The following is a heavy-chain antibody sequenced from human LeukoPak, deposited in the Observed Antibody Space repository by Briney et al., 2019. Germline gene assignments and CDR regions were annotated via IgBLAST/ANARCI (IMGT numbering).Heavy chain of an antibody. Sequence: RASQTLSLTCTVSGGSISSGDYYWSWIRQPPGKGLEWIGYIYYSGSTYYNPSLKSRVTISVDTSKNQFSLKLSSVTAADTAVYYCARGPRRFVVTHLGFDYWGQGTLVTVSS. CDR1: GGSISSGDYY. V-gene: IGHV4-30-4*08. J-gene: IGHJ4*02. CDR3: ARGPRRFVVTHLGFDY. CDR2: IYYSGST. D-gene: IGHD2-21*01.